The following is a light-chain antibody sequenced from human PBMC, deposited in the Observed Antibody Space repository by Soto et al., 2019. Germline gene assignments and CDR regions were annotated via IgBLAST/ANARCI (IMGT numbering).Light chain of an antibody. CDR3: QQRSIWPLT. J-gene: IGKJ4*01. CDR2: DAS. Sequence: LTQSPSSLSASVGDRVTITCRASQVIATHVAWYQQKPGQAPRLLIYDASYRAAGIPARFSGRGSGTDFTLTINSLEPEDFAVYHCQQRSIWPLTFGGGTRVE. V-gene: IGKV3D-11*01. CDR1: QVIATH.